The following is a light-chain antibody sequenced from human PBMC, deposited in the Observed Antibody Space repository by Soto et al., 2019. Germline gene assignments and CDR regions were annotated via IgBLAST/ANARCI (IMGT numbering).Light chain of an antibody. V-gene: IGKV3-20*01. CDR3: QQYGGSPFT. Sequence: DIVLTQSPGTLSLSPGERATLSCRASQSVSVNSLAWYQQKGGQAPRLLIYAASTRATGVPDRFSGTGSGTDFALTISRLETDDSAVYYCQQYGGSPFTFGPGTKVDI. J-gene: IGKJ3*01. CDR1: QSVSVNS. CDR2: AAS.